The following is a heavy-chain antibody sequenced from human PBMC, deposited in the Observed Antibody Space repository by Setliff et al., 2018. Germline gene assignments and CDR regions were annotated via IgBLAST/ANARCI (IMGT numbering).Heavy chain of an antibody. CDR2: ISPYNGNT. J-gene: IGHJ4*02. D-gene: IGHD5-12*01. CDR3: ARSSGPRVVLAADFDY. Sequence: GASVKVSCKTSGDNFITTGISWVRQAPGQGPEWMGCISPYNGNTNYAQKFQDRVTMTTDTSTATVYMELKNLRSDDTAVYYCARSSGPRVVLAADFDYWGQGTLVTVSS. V-gene: IGHV1-18*01. CDR1: GDNFITTG.